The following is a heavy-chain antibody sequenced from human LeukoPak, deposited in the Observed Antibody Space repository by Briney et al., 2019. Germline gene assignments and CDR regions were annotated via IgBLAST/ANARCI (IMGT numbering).Heavy chain of an antibody. J-gene: IGHJ4*02. V-gene: IGHV1-24*01. CDR2: FDPEDAEP. CDR1: GYTLTELS. Sequence: ASVKVSCKVSGYTLTELSIHWVRQAPGKGLDWMGGFDPEDAEPICAEKFHDRVTMTEDPSTDTAYLELSSLTSEDTAVYYCATEGQWLLLHYFDSWGQGTLVTVSS. D-gene: IGHD6-19*01. CDR3: ATEGQWLLLHYFDS.